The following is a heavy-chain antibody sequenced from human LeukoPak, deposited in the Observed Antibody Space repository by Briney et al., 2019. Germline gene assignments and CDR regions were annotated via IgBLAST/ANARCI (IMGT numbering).Heavy chain of an antibody. J-gene: IGHJ4*02. V-gene: IGHV3-23*01. D-gene: IGHD3-22*01. CDR3: AKTLRYYGSSGYYFDY. CDR2: ISGSGGST. CDR1: GFTFSSYA. Sequence: GGSLRLSCAASGFTFSSYAMSWVRQAPGKGLEWVSAISGSGGSTYYADSVKGRFTISRDNSKNTPYLQMNSLRAEDTAVYYCAKTLRYYGSSGYYFDYWGQGTLVTVSS.